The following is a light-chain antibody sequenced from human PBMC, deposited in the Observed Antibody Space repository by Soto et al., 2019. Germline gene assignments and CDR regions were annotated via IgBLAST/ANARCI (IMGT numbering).Light chain of an antibody. J-gene: IGKJ5*01. CDR2: GAS. CDR1: QSVSSY. V-gene: IGKV3-20*01. Sequence: EIVLTQSPCTRSLSPGERATLSCRASQSVSSYLAWYQQKPGQAPRLLIYGASSRATGIPDRFSGSGSGTDFTLTISRLEPEDFAVYYCQQYGSSPLTFGQGTRLEIK. CDR3: QQYGSSPLT.